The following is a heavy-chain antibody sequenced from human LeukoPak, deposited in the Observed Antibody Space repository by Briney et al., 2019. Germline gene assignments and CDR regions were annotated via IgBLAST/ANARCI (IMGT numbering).Heavy chain of an antibody. Sequence: ASVKVSCKASGGTFSSYAISWVRQAPGQGLEWMGWISAYNGNTNYAQKLQGRVTMTTDTSTSTAYMELRSLRSDDTAVYYCARAALAGTGDYWGQGTLVTVSS. CDR3: ARAALAGTGDY. CDR2: ISAYNGNT. CDR1: GGTFSSYA. D-gene: IGHD6-19*01. V-gene: IGHV1-18*01. J-gene: IGHJ4*02.